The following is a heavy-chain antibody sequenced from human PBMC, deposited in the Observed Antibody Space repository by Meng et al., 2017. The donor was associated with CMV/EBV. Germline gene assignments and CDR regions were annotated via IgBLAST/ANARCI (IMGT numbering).Heavy chain of an antibody. V-gene: IGHV1-2*02. CDR2: INPNSGGT. J-gene: IGHJ5*02. D-gene: IGHD5-18*01. CDR1: GYTCTGYY. CDR3: ALGGSYGSDNWFDP. Sequence: PGYTCTGYYMHWVRQAPGQGLEWMGWINPNSGGTNYAQKFQGRVTMTRDTSISTAYMELSRLRSDDTAVYYCALGGSYGSDNWFDPWGQGTLVTVSS.